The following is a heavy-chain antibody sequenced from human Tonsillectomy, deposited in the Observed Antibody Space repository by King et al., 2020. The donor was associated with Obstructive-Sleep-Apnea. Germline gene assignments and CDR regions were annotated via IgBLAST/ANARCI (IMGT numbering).Heavy chain of an antibody. V-gene: IGHV3-9*01. CDR3: AKPGTGTDDY. CDR2: ICWNSGCI. CDR1: GFTFDDYA. D-gene: IGHD3/OR15-3a*01. J-gene: IGHJ4*02. Sequence: VQLVESGGGLVQPGRSLRLSCAASGFTFDDYAMHWVRQAPGEGLEWVSGICWNSGCIGYADSVKGRFTISRDNAKNSLYLQMNSLRAEDTALYYCAKPGTGTDDYWGQGTLVTVSS.